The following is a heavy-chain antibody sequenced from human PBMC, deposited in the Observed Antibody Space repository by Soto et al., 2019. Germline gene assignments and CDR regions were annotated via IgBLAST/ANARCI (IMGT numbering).Heavy chain of an antibody. CDR3: ARDLWGYCGTDCYPLDV. CDR2: MYNTGST. D-gene: IGHD2-21*02. CDR1: GGSISSYY. V-gene: IGHV4-59*01. Sequence: QVQLQESGPGLVKPSETLSLTCTVSGGSISSYYWSWIRQPQGKGLEWIGYMYNTGSTVYNPSLTSRVTISVDTSKNQFSLKLNAVTAADTAVYYCARDLWGYCGTDCYPLDVWGQGTTVTVSS. J-gene: IGHJ6*02.